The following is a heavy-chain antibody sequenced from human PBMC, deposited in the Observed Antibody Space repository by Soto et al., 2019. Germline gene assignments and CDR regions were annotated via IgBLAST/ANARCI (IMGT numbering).Heavy chain of an antibody. CDR2: ISRNSGSI. CDR3: AKGPFQYCSSTSCYLFDY. J-gene: IGHJ4*02. D-gene: IGHD2-2*01. V-gene: IGHV3-9*01. Sequence: QPGGSLRLSCAASGFTFDDYAMHWVRQAPGKGLEWVSGISRNSGSIGYADSVKGRFTISRDNAKNSLYLQMNSLRAEDTALYYCAKGPFQYCSSTSCYLFDYWGQGTLVTVSS. CDR1: GFTFDDYA.